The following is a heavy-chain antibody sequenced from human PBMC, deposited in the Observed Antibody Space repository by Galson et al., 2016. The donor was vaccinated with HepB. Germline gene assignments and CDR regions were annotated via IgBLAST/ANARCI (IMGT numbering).Heavy chain of an antibody. CDR3: VHSGVTFSGVIVHNWVDS. V-gene: IGHV2-5*08. D-gene: IGHD3-3*01. Sequence: PALVKPTQTLTLTCTFSGFSLSTSGMCVSWIRQPPGKALEWLALIDWDDHKRYSPSLKSRLTITKGTSKNQVGLTMTNMDPVDTGTYYCVHSGVTFSGVIVHNWVDSWGQGTLVSVSS. CDR1: GFSLSTSGMC. CDR2: IDWDDHK. J-gene: IGHJ5*01.